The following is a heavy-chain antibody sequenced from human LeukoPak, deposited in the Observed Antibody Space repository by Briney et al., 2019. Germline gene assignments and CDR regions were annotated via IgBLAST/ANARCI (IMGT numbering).Heavy chain of an antibody. CDR2: IYYSGST. Sequence: PSETLSLTCTVSGGSISSGGYYWSWIRQHPGKGLEWIGYIYYSGSTYYNPSLKSRVTISVDTSKNQFSLKLSSVTAADTAVYYCARRQLYYYYMDVWGKGTTVTVSS. V-gene: IGHV4-31*03. D-gene: IGHD5-18*01. CDR1: GGSISSGGYY. CDR3: ARRQLYYYYMDV. J-gene: IGHJ6*03.